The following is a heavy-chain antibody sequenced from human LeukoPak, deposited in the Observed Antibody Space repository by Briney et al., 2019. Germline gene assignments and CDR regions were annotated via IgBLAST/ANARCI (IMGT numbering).Heavy chain of an antibody. J-gene: IGHJ4*02. Sequence: GGSLRLSCAASGYTFSSYVMSWVPQAPGRGVEWVSGISGSAGSTYYAHSVKGRFTISENNSKNTLFLQMNSLRAEDTAVYYCAKHRDIIIMDPGFDYWGQGTLVTVSS. CDR3: AKHRDIIIMDPGFDY. CDR1: GYTFSSYV. D-gene: IGHD2-8*01. V-gene: IGHV3-23*01. CDR2: ISGSAGST.